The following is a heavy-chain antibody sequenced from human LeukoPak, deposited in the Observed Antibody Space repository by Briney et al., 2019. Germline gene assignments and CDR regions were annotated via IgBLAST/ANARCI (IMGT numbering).Heavy chain of an antibody. CDR3: AKPDCSSTSCYGAFDI. CDR2: ISGSGGST. D-gene: IGHD2-2*01. CDR1: GFTFSSYA. Sequence: GGSLRLSCAASGFTFSSYAMSWVRQAPGKGLEWVSAISGSGGSTYYADSAKGRFTISRDNSKNTLYLQMNSLRAEDTAVYYCAKPDCSSTSCYGAFDIWGQGTMVTVSS. J-gene: IGHJ3*02. V-gene: IGHV3-23*01.